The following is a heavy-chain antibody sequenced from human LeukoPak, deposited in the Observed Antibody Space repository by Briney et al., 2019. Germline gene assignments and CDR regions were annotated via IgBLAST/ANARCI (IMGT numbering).Heavy chain of an antibody. J-gene: IGHJ3*02. CDR1: GFSFSNYG. Sequence: GGSLRLSCTASGFSFSNYGMHWVRQAPGKGLEWVAFIQYDGSNKYYADSVKGRFTISRDNSKNTLYLQMNSLRTEDTAMYYCVKDQGFYGFGAFDIWGQGTMVTVSS. D-gene: IGHD3-16*01. CDR2: IQYDGSNK. V-gene: IGHV3-30*02. CDR3: VKDQGFYGFGAFDI.